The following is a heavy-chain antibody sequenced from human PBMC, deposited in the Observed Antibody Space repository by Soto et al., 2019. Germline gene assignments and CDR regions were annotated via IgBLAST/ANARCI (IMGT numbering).Heavy chain of an antibody. CDR2: ISAYDGNT. CDR3: ARREVNASSKDALDS. CDR1: GYSFTSDG. V-gene: IGHV1-18*04. J-gene: IGHJ3*02. D-gene: IGHD2-8*01. Sequence: QVQLVQSGAEVKTPGASVKFSCNAAGYSFTSDGIILVRQAPGQVLELVGWISAYDGNTNYAQMPQGRVTMTQDPSTGTAYIELRRLRSDDTAVYYCARREVNASSKDALDSWGQGTPVTVSS.